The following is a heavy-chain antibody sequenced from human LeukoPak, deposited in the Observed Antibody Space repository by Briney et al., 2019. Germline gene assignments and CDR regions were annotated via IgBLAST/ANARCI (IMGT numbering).Heavy chain of an antibody. V-gene: IGHV3-23*01. CDR1: GFTFSTYA. Sequence: GGSLRLSCAASGFTFSTYAMSWVRQTPGQGLEWVSTISGSSAFTYYADSVQGRFTISRDNSKNSVYLQMNSLRAADTAVYYCARDGVPGYFDYWGQGTLVTVSS. J-gene: IGHJ4*02. CDR3: ARDGVPGYFDY. D-gene: IGHD3-16*01. CDR2: ISGSSAFT.